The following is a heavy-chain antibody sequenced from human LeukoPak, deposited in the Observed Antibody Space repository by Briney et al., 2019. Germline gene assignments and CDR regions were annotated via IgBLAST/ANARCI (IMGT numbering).Heavy chain of an antibody. CDR2: IKSKTDGETT. CDR3: TTNAGSYGIDV. CDR1: GFSFTNAW. V-gene: IGHV3-15*01. J-gene: IGHJ3*01. Sequence: GGSLILSCAASGFSFTNAWMSWVSQAPGKGLEWVGRIKSKTDGETTDYAAPVKDRFTVSRDDSKDTLYLQMSSLKAEDTAVYYCTTNAGSYGIDVWGQGTMVTVSS. D-gene: IGHD3-10*01.